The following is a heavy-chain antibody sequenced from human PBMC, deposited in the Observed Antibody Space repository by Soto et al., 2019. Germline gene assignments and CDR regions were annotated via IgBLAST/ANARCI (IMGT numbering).Heavy chain of an antibody. Sequence: PGGSLRLSCAASGFTSSSYAMHWVRQAPGKGLEWVAVISYDGSNKYYADSVKGRFTISRDNSKNTLYLQMNSLRAEDTAVYYCARDPILTGPIDYWGQGTLVT. V-gene: IGHV3-30-3*01. CDR3: ARDPILTGPIDY. CDR1: GFTSSSYA. J-gene: IGHJ4*02. D-gene: IGHD3-9*01. CDR2: ISYDGSNK.